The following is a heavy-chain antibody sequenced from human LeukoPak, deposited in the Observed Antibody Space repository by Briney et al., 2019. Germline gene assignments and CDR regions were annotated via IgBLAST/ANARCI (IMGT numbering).Heavy chain of an antibody. CDR1: GYSISSGYY. CDR2: RYHTGST. Sequence: SETLSLTCDVSGYSISSGYYWGWIRQPPGKGLEWIGSRYHTGSTSYSPSLKSRITISLDTPKNQFSLKVSSVTAADTAVYYCTRGESAVTLDYWGRGTLVTVSS. V-gene: IGHV4-38-2*01. J-gene: IGHJ4*02. CDR3: TRGESAVTLDY. D-gene: IGHD4-17*01.